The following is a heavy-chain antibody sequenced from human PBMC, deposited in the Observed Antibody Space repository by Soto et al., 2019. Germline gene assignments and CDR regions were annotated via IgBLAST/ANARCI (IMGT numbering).Heavy chain of an antibody. CDR3: ARGSGGSGWPPGGYYYYGMDV. CDR1: GGTFSSYA. D-gene: IGHD6-19*01. Sequence: SVKVSCKASGGTFSSYAISWVRQAPGQGLEWMGGIIPIFGTANYAQKFQGRVTITADEFTSTAYMELSSPRSEDTAVYYCARGSGGSGWPPGGYYYYGMDVWGQGTTVTVSS. CDR2: IIPIFGTA. J-gene: IGHJ6*02. V-gene: IGHV1-69*13.